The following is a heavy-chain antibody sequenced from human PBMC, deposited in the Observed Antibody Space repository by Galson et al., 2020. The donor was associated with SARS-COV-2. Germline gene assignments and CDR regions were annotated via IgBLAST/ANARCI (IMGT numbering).Heavy chain of an antibody. CDR2: ISAGSTNI. D-gene: IGHD3-16*01. Sequence: GGSLRLSCAASGFTFISYSLNWVRQAPGKGLEWVSSISAGSTNIYYADSVRGRFTISRDNDKNSLYLQMNSLRADDTAVYYCARVGDMATTPDHYYYYGLDVWGPGTTVTVSS. V-gene: IGHV3-21*01. J-gene: IGHJ6*02. CDR1: GFTFISYS. CDR3: ARVGDMATTPDHYYYYGLDV.